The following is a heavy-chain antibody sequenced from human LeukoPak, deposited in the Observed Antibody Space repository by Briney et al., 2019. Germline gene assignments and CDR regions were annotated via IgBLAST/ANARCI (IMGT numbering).Heavy chain of an antibody. CDR2: INHSGST. CDR3: ARFSVLRFLEWLPSY. Sequence: SETLSLTCAVYGRSFSGYYWSWIRQPPGKGLEWIGEINHSGSTNYNPSLKSRVTISVDTSKNQFSLKLSSVTAADTAVYYCARFSVLRFLEWLPSYWGQGTLVTVSS. D-gene: IGHD3-3*01. J-gene: IGHJ4*02. V-gene: IGHV4-34*01. CDR1: GRSFSGYY.